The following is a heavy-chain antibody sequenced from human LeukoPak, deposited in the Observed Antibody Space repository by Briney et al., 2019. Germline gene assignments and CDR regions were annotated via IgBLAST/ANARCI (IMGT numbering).Heavy chain of an antibody. CDR1: GFNFNDAA. CDR2: IASSGRNT. Sequence: PGGSLRLPCAASGFNFNDAAMTWVRQAPGKGLEWVSLIASSGRNTYYTDSVRGRFTISRDNSKKTLSLQMNSLRVEDTAIYYCAKDIQLSAWGLGTMVTVSS. CDR3: AKDIQLSA. V-gene: IGHV3-23*01. J-gene: IGHJ3*01. D-gene: IGHD5-24*01.